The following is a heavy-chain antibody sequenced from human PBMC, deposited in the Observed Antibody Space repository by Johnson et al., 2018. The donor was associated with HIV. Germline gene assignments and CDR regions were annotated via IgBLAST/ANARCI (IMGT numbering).Heavy chain of an antibody. V-gene: IGHV3-66*01. CDR1: GFTVSSNY. Sequence: VQLVESGGGLVQPGGSLRLSCAASGFTVSSNYMSWVRQAPGKGLEWVSVIYSGGSTYYADSVKGRFTISRDNSKNTLYLQMNSLRADDTAVYYCAPENGRNAFDIWGQGTMVAVSS. D-gene: IGHD1-14*01. CDR3: APENGRNAFDI. J-gene: IGHJ3*02. CDR2: IYSGGST.